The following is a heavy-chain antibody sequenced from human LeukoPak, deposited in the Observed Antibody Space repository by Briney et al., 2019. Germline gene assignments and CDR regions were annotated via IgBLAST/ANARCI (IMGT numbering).Heavy chain of an antibody. CDR3: NVVVVAGRWYFDY. CDR2: IRSKANSYAT. D-gene: IGHD2-15*01. Sequence: EGSLRLSCAASGFTFSGSAMHWVRQASGKGLEWVGRIRSKANSYATAYAASVKGRFTISRDDSKNTAYLQMNSLKTEDTAVYYCNVVVVAGRWYFDYRGQGTLVTVSS. J-gene: IGHJ4*02. V-gene: IGHV3-73*01. CDR1: GFTFSGSA.